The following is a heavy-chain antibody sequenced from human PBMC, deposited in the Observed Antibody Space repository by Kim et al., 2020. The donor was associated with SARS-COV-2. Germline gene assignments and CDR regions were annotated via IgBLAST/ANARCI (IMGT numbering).Heavy chain of an antibody. D-gene: IGHD1-26*01. V-gene: IGHV3-48*02. CDR3: ARGVVGATGDLDY. Sequence: GGSLRLSCPASGFTFSTYTMSWVRQAPGKGLEWISFISSSGNTIYYADSVRGRFTISRDNAKNSLYLQMNGLRDEDTAVYYCARGVVGATGDLDYWGQGTLVTVSS. CDR2: ISSSGNTI. J-gene: IGHJ4*02. CDR1: GFTFSTYT.